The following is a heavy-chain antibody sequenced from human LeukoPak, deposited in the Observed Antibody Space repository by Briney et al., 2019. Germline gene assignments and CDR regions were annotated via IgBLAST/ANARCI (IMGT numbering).Heavy chain of an antibody. J-gene: IGHJ6*02. V-gene: IGHV4-39*07. CDR2: IYYRGST. CDR1: GGSISSSSYY. CDR3: ARDGVLWFGELDV. Sequence: SETLSLTCTVSGGSISSSSYYWGWIRQPPGKGLEWIGNIYYRGSTYYNPSLKSRVTISVDTSKNQFSLKLSSVTAADTAVYYCARDGVLWFGELDVWGQGTTVTVSS. D-gene: IGHD3-10*01.